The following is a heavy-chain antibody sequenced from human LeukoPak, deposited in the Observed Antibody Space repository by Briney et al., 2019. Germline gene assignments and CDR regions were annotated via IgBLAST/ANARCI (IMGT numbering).Heavy chain of an antibody. CDR1: GFTFSNYG. V-gene: IGHV3-23*01. J-gene: IGHJ4*02. D-gene: IGHD3-10*01. CDR3: AKNMVRGVIMSSSFDY. Sequence: GALRLSCAASGFTFSNYGMSWVRQAPGKGLKWVSAISASGGSTYYADSVKGRFTISRDNSKNTLYLQMNSLRAEDTAVYYCAKNMVRGVIMSSSFDYWGQGTLVTVSS. CDR2: ISASGGST.